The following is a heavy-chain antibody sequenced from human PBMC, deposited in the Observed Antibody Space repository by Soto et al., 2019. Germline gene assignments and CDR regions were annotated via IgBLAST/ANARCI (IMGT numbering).Heavy chain of an antibody. J-gene: IGHJ4*02. CDR1: GGSFSGYY. V-gene: IGHV4-34*01. Sequence: QVQLQQWGAGLLKPSETLSLTCAVHGGSFSGYYWSWIRQPPRKGLEWIGEIRHSGSTNYNRSLKSRVTISVDTSKNQFSLKLSSVTAADTAVYYCARTYGGNSFDYWGQGTLVTVSS. CDR3: ARTYGGNSFDY. D-gene: IGHD2-21*02. CDR2: IRHSGST.